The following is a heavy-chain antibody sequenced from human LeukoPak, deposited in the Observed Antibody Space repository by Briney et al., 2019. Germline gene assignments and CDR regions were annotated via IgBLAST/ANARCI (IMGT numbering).Heavy chain of an antibody. J-gene: IGHJ5*02. CDR1: GYTLTELS. D-gene: IGHD3-3*01. Sequence: ASVKVSCKVSGYTLTELSMHWVRQAPGKGHEWMGGFDPEDGETIYAQKFQGRVTMTEDTSTDTAYMELSSLRSEDTAVYYCATVESDPRNDNWFDPWGQGTLVTVSS. CDR2: FDPEDGET. V-gene: IGHV1-24*01. CDR3: ATVESDPRNDNWFDP.